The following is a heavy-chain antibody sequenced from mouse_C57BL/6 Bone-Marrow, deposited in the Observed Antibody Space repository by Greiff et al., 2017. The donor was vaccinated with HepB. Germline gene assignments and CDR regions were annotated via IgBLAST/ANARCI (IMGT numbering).Heavy chain of an antibody. CDR3: TRRGIYDYAGYY. V-gene: IGHV1-64*01. J-gene: IGHJ2*01. CDR1: GYTFTSYW. CDR2: IHPNSGST. D-gene: IGHD2-4*01. Sequence: QVQLQQPGAELVKPGASVKLSCKASGYTFTSYWMHWVKQRPGQGLEWIGMIHPNSGSTNYNEKFKSKATLTVDKSSSTAYMQLSSLTSEDSAVYYCTRRGIYDYAGYYWGQGTTLTVSS.